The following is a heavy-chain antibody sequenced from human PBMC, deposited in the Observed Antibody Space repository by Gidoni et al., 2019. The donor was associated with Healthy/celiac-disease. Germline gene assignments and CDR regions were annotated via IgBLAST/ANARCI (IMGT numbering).Heavy chain of an antibody. CDR2: ISSSSSYL. CDR1: GVTVRSDS. J-gene: IGHJ4*02. CDR3: ARALQCIPIFGVVISV. V-gene: IGHV3-21*01. Sequence: EVQLVEAGGGLVKPGGSLGVACAASGVTVRSDSMNWVRQAPGKGLEWFSSISSSSSYLYSADSVKGRFTISRDNATTSLYLQLTSLRAEDTAVYYCARALQCIPIFGVVISVWGQGTLVTVSS. D-gene: IGHD3-3*01.